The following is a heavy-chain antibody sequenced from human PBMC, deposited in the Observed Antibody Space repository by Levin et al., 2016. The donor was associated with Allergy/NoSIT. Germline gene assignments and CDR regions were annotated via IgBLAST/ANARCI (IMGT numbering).Heavy chain of an antibody. V-gene: IGHV3-53*01. D-gene: IGHD3-10*01. Sequence: WIRQPPGKGLEWVSVIYSGGSAYYADSVKGRFTISRDNSKNTLYLQMNSLRAEDTAVYYCARVQYYYGSGSPPPPYYFDYWGQGTLVTVSS. J-gene: IGHJ4*02. CDR2: IYSGGSA. CDR3: ARVQYYYGSGSPPPPYYFDY.